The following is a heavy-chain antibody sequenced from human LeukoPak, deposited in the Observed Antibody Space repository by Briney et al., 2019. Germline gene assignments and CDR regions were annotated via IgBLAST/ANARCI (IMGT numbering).Heavy chain of an antibody. CDR2: IHYSGST. Sequence: PSETLSLTCTVSGGSISSYYWSWIRQPPGKGLEWIGHIHYSGSTNYNPSLKSRVTISADTSKNQFSLKLTSVTAADTAVYYCARFIGSCWLAFDIWGQGTMVTVSS. CDR3: ARFIGSCWLAFDI. J-gene: IGHJ3*02. CDR1: GGSISSYY. V-gene: IGHV4-59*01. D-gene: IGHD1-26*01.